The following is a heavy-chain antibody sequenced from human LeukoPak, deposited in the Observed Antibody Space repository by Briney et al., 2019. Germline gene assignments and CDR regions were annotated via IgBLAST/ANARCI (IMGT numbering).Heavy chain of an antibody. Sequence: GGALRLSCAASGFSISRYWMTWVRQAPGKGLEWVGNIQHDGNVKHYVDSVRGRFTFSRDNAKNSVYLQMNSLRAEDSAVYFCGNQCSGGTCPEHWGQGTQVTVSS. D-gene: IGHD2-15*01. CDR1: GFSISRYW. CDR2: IQHDGNVK. J-gene: IGHJ1*01. CDR3: GNQCSGGTCPEH. V-gene: IGHV3-7*01.